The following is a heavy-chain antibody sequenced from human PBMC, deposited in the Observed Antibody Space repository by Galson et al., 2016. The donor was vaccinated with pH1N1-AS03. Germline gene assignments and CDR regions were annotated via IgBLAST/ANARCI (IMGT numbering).Heavy chain of an antibody. Sequence: SLRLSCAGSGFTFDAYAMHWVRQAPGKGLEWVSGIDWNSGTIGYTDSVKGRFTISRDHAKNSLYLQMNSLRGGDTALYYCAKSPGYCSAATCSDQGYFDSWGQGTLVTVSS. CDR3: AKSPGYCSAATCSDQGYFDS. CDR2: IDWNSGTI. CDR1: GFTFDAYA. D-gene: IGHD2-15*01. J-gene: IGHJ4*02. V-gene: IGHV3-9*01.